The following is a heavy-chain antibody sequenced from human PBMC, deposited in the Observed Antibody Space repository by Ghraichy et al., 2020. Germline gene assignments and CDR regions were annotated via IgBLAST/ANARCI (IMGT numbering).Heavy chain of an antibody. CDR2: IYYSGST. Sequence: TLSLTCTVSGGSISSGGYYWSWIRQHPGKGLEWIGYIYYSGSTYYNPSLKSRVTISVDTSKNQFSLKLSSVTAADTAVYYCAREKSSTTVTTHYYYYYMDVWGKGTTVTVSS. J-gene: IGHJ6*03. D-gene: IGHD4-17*01. CDR1: GGSISSGGYY. CDR3: AREKSSTTVTTHYYYYYMDV. V-gene: IGHV4-31*03.